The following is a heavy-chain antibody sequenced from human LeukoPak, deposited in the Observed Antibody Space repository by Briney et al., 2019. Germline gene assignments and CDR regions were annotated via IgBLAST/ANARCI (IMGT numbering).Heavy chain of an antibody. J-gene: IGHJ4*02. Sequence: GGSLRLSCEASGFSFSAAWMTWVRQAPGKGLEWVATIKNDGSDKYYVDSVKGRFTLSRDNAKNSVYLQMNSLRVEDTAVYYCVNLGYSDGGQGTLVAVSS. CDR3: VNLGYSD. CDR2: IKNDGSDK. CDR1: GFSFSAAW. D-gene: IGHD5-12*01. V-gene: IGHV3-7*01.